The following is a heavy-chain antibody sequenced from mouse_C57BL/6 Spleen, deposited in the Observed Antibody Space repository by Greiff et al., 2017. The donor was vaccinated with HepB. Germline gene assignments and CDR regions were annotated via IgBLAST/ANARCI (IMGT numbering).Heavy chain of an antibody. CDR2: INPGSGGT. J-gene: IGHJ4*01. CDR3: ARNYGSNYAMDY. V-gene: IGHV1-54*01. CDR1: GYAFTNYL. D-gene: IGHD1-1*01. Sequence: QVQLKQSGAELVRPGTSVKVSCKASGYAFTNYLIEWVKQRPGQGLEWIGVINPGSGGTNYNEKFKGKATLTADKSSSTAYMQLSSLTSEDSAVYFCARNYGSNYAMDYWGQGTSVTVSS.